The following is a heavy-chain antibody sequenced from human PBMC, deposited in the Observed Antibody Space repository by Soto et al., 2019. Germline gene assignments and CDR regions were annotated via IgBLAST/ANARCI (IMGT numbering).Heavy chain of an antibody. D-gene: IGHD6-19*01. V-gene: IGHV1-69*08. CDR3: ARGQSPPGRYGMDV. J-gene: IGHJ6*02. CDR1: GGTFSTYT. CDR2: IIPILGTA. Sequence: QVQLVQSGAEVEKPGSSVKVSCKASGGTFSTYTINWVRQAPGQGLEWMGRIIPILGTANYAQKFQGRVTITADRFTSTAYMDLSSLRFEDTAVYYCARGQSPPGRYGMDVWGQGTTVTVSS.